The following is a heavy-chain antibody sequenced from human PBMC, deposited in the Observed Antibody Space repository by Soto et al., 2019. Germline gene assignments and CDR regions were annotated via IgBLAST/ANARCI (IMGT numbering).Heavy chain of an antibody. CDR1: GYTFTGYY. D-gene: IGHD2-15*01. Sequence: QVQLVQYGAEVKKPGASVKVSCRASGYTFTGYYMRWVRQAPGQGLEWMGWINPNSGGTNSAQKFQRWVTMTRDTAISTADMELNRLRSDDTAVYYCARELYCSSNFDYWGQGTLVSVSS. CDR3: ARELYCSSNFDY. CDR2: INPNSGGT. J-gene: IGHJ4*02. V-gene: IGHV1-2*04.